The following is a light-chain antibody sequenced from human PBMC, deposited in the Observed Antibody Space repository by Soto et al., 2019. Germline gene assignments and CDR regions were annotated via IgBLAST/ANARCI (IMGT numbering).Light chain of an antibody. J-gene: IGKJ1*01. CDR2: GAS. CDR3: QQYGSSGT. CDR1: QSVSNNY. Sequence: EIVLTQSPGTLSLSPGERATLSCRASQSVSNNYLARYQQKPGQAPRLLIYGASNRATGIPDRFSDSGSGTDFTLTISRLEPEDFAVYYCQQYGSSGTFGQGTKVEIK. V-gene: IGKV3-20*01.